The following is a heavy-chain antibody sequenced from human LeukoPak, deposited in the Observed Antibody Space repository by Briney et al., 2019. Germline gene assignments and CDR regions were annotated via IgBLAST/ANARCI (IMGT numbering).Heavy chain of an antibody. CDR1: GGSISSYY. J-gene: IGHJ4*02. CDR3: ADRRTAAAIDY. D-gene: IGHD6-13*01. V-gene: IGHV4-59*01. Sequence: NPSETLSLTCTVSGGSISSYYWSWIRQPPGKGLEWIGYIYYSGSTNYNPSLKSRVTISVDTSKNQFSLKLSSVTAADTAVYYCADRRTAAAIDYWGQGTLVTVSS. CDR2: IYYSGST.